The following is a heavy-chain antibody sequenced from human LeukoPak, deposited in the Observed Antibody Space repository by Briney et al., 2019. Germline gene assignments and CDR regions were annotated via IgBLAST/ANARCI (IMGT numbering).Heavy chain of an antibody. CDR2: IWYDGSNK. CDR3: ARERGGSGSYYNETSDY. J-gene: IGHJ4*02. Sequence: GSLRLSCAASGFTFSSYGMHWVRQAPGKGLEWVAVIWYDGSNKYYADSVKGRFTISRDNSKNTLYLQMNSLRAEDTAVYYCARERGGSGSYYNETSDYWGQGTLVTVSS. CDR1: GFTFSSYG. D-gene: IGHD3-10*01. V-gene: IGHV3-33*01.